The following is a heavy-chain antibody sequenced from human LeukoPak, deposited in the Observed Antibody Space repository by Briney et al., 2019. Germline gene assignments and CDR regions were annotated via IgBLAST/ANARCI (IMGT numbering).Heavy chain of an antibody. CDR2: IKQDGSEK. D-gene: IGHD3-9*01. CDR3: ARGVLRYFDWLLYHNYYYYYYMDV. Sequence: PGGSLRLSCAASGFTFSSYWMSWVRQAPGKGLEWVANIKQDGSEKYYVDSVKGRFTISRDNAKNSLYLQMNSLRAEDTAVYYCARGVLRYFDWLLYHNYYYYYYMDVWGKGTTVTVSS. V-gene: IGHV3-7*01. CDR1: GFTFSSYW. J-gene: IGHJ6*03.